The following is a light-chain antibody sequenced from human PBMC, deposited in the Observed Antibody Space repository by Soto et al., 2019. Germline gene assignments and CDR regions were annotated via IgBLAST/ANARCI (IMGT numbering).Light chain of an antibody. CDR2: DAS. Sequence: EIVMTQSPGTLSVSPWERATLSCRASQSVSSNLAWYQQKPGQAPRLLIYDASNRATGIPARFSGSGSGTDFTLTISSLEPEDFAVYYCQQRSNWPPITFGQGTRLEIK. CDR1: QSVSSN. CDR3: QQRSNWPPIT. J-gene: IGKJ5*01. V-gene: IGKV3-11*01.